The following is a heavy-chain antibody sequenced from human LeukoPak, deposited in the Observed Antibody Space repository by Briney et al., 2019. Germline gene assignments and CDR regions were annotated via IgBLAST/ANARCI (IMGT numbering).Heavy chain of an antibody. Sequence: PGGSLRLSCAASGFTFSSYGMPWVRQAPGKGLEWVAVISYDGSNKYYADSVKGRFTISRDNAKNSLYLQMNSLRAEDTAVYYCAKATFLGYEALGWFDPWGQGTLVTVSS. D-gene: IGHD6-13*01. CDR1: GFTFSSYG. J-gene: IGHJ5*02. CDR2: ISYDGSNK. V-gene: IGHV3-30*18. CDR3: AKATFLGYEALGWFDP.